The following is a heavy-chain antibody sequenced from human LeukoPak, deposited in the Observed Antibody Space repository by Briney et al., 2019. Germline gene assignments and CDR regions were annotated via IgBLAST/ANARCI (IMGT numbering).Heavy chain of an antibody. CDR2: IHYDGSNE. CDR1: GFTFSSYG. V-gene: IGHV3-30*02. D-gene: IGHD2-21*02. CDR3: ASNLAYCGGDCSVDY. J-gene: IGHJ4*02. Sequence: GGSLRLSCAASGFTFSSYGMHWVRQAPGKGLEWVAFIHYDGSNEYYADSVKGRFTISRDNSKNTLYLQMNSLRAEDTAVYYCASNLAYCGGDCSVDYWGQGTLVTVSS.